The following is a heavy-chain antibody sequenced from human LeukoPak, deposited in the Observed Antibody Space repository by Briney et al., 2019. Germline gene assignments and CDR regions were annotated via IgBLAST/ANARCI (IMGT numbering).Heavy chain of an antibody. D-gene: IGHD3-22*01. CDR3: AKDQYYYDSSGYYFFRYFDY. Sequence: PGRSLRLSCAASGFTFSSYAMSWVRQAPGKGLEWVSAISGSGGSTYYADSVKGRFTISRDNSKNTLYLQMNSLRAEDTAVYYCAKDQYYYDSSGYYFFRYFDYWGQGTLVTVFS. CDR2: ISGSGGST. J-gene: IGHJ4*02. V-gene: IGHV3-23*01. CDR1: GFTFSSYA.